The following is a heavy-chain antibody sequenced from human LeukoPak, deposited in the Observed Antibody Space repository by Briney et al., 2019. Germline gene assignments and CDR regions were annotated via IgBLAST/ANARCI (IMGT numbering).Heavy chain of an antibody. J-gene: IGHJ4*02. V-gene: IGHV3-23*01. CDR2: IGGSDGKT. CDR3: VKDANYFDSGSYMVPFDS. CDR1: GFTFSRCA. Sequence: TGGSLRLSCAASGFTFSRCAMGWVRQIPGKGLEWVAGIGGSDGKTYYADPVKGRFNISRDNSKNSLYLQLNSLRSDDTAIYYCVKDANYFDSGSYMVPFDSWGQGTLVTVSS. D-gene: IGHD3-22*01.